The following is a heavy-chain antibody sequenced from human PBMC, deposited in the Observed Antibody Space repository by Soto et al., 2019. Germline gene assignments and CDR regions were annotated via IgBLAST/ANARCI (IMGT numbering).Heavy chain of an antibody. Sequence: KPSETLSLTCTVSGGSISSGDYYWSWIRQSPGKGLEWIGCVHYTGNTYHNPSLKSRVAISVDTSKNQFSLKLRSVTAADMAVYYCARDHCRGGSCDYGMDVWGQGTTVTVSS. CDR1: GGSISSGDYY. D-gene: IGHD2-15*01. CDR2: VHYTGNT. V-gene: IGHV4-30-4*01. CDR3: ARDHCRGGSCDYGMDV. J-gene: IGHJ6*02.